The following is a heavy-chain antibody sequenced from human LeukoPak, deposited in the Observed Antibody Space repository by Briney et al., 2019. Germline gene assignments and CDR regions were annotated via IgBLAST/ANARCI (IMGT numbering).Heavy chain of an antibody. Sequence: PGGSLRLSCAASGFTFSSYAMHWVRQAPGKGLEWVAVISYDGSNKYYADFVKGRFTISRDNSKNTLYLQMNSLRAEDTAVYYCAKVLSRLLWRGYVDYWGQGTLVTVSS. CDR3: AKVLSRLLWRGYVDY. V-gene: IGHV3-30-3*01. CDR2: ISYDGSNK. J-gene: IGHJ4*02. D-gene: IGHD2-21*01. CDR1: GFTFSSYA.